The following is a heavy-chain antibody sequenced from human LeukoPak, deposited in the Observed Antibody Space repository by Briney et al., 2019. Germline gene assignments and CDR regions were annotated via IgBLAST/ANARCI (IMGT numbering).Heavy chain of an antibody. D-gene: IGHD3-9*01. J-gene: IGHJ4*02. CDR2: INSDGSST. CDR3: ARSPTYYDILTGYYPAYYFDY. Sequence: GGSLRLSCAASGFTFSSYWMHWARQAPGKGLVWVSRINSDGSSTSYADSVKGRFTISRDNAKNTLYLQMNSLRAEDTAVYYCARSPTYYDILTGYYPAYYFDYWGQGTLVTVSS. V-gene: IGHV3-74*01. CDR1: GFTFSSYW.